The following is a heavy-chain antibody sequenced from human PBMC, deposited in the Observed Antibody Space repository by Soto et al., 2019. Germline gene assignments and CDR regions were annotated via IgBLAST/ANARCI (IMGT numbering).Heavy chain of an antibody. V-gene: IGHV3-23*01. CDR3: AKRQGYRMDV. J-gene: IGHJ6*02. CDR1: GLTFSGYA. CDR2: ITGSGDST. Sequence: GVSLRLSCAASGLTFSGYAMTWVRQAPGRGLEWVSAITGSGDSTYYADSVKGRFTISRDNSKNTLYLQMNSLRAEDTAVYFCAKRQGYRMDVWGQGTTVTVSS.